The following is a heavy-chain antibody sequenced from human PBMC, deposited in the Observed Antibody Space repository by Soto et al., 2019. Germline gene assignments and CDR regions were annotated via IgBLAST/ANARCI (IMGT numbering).Heavy chain of an antibody. CDR1: YGSSSSYY. Sequence: LSVPWSVVYGSSSSYYWSRIRQPPGKGLEWIGYIYYSGSTNYNPSLKSRVTISVDTSKNQFSLKLSSVTAADTAVYYCAREYFCTVPAVRGNGTSVPVSS. CDR2: IYYSGST. CDR3: AREYFCTVPAV. J-gene: IGHJ6*04. D-gene: IGHD2-8*01. V-gene: IGHV4-59*01.